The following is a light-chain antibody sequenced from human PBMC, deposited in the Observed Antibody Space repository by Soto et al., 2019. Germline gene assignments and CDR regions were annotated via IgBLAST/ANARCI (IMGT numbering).Light chain of an antibody. CDR2: AAS. V-gene: IGKV1-27*01. CDR1: LGITNY. J-gene: IGKJ1*01. Sequence: DIQMTQSPSSLSASVGDRVTITCRASLGITNYLAWYQQKPGKAPNLLIYAASTLQSGVPSRFSSSGSGTYFTLTISSLQPDDGATYYCQKYNSAPWTFGQGTKLEIK. CDR3: QKYNSAPWT.